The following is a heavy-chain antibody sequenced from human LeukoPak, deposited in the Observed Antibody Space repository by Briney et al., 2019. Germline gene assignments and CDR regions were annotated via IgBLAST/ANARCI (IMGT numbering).Heavy chain of an antibody. CDR3: ARGARRDSTTQPEYFQH. Sequence: PGGSLRLSCAASGFTFSSYWMSWVRQAPGKGLEWVANIKQDGSEKYYVDSVKGRFTISRDNAKNSLYLQMNSLRAEDTAVYYCARGARRDSTTQPEYFQHWGQGTLVTVSS. D-gene: IGHD2/OR15-2a*01. V-gene: IGHV3-7*05. CDR1: GFTFSSYW. J-gene: IGHJ1*01. CDR2: IKQDGSEK.